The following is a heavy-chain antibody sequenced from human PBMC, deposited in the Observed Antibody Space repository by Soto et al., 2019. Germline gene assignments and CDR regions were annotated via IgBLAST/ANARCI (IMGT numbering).Heavy chain of an antibody. CDR3: ARGIAVATLPIAFDI. D-gene: IGHD6-19*01. Sequence: SVKVSCKASGGTFSSYTISWVRQAPGQGLEWMGRIIPILGIANYAQKCQGRVTITADKSTSTAYMELSSLRSEDTAVYYCARGIAVATLPIAFDIWGQGTMVTVSS. J-gene: IGHJ3*02. V-gene: IGHV1-69*02. CDR1: GGTFSSYT. CDR2: IIPILGIA.